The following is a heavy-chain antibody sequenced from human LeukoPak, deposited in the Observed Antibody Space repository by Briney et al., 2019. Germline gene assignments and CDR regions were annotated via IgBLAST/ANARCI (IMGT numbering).Heavy chain of an antibody. CDR1: GFTFSSYS. V-gene: IGHV3-21*01. CDR3: ARDRSIVVVPAAISDI. D-gene: IGHD2-2*01. CDR2: ISSSSSYI. Sequence: GGSLRLSCAASGFTFSSYSMNWVRQAPGKGLEWVSSISSSSSYIYYADSVKGRFTISRDNAKNSLYLQMNSLRAEDTAVYYCARDRSIVVVPAAISDIWGQGTMVTVSS. J-gene: IGHJ3*02.